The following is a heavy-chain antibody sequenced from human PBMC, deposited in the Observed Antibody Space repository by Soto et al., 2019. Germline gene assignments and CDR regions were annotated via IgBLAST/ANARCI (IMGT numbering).Heavy chain of an antibody. D-gene: IGHD5-18*01. CDR2: IDYSGST. CDR3: ASRGYSYGFSYGMDV. V-gene: IGHV4-31*03. Sequence: QVQLQESGPGLVKPSQTLSLTCTVSGGSISSGGYYWSWIRQHPGKGREWIGYIDYSGSTYYNPSLKSRVTISVDTSKNHFSLKLSSVTAADTAVYYCASRGYSYGFSYGMDVWGQGTTVTVSS. J-gene: IGHJ6*02. CDR1: GGSISSGGYY.